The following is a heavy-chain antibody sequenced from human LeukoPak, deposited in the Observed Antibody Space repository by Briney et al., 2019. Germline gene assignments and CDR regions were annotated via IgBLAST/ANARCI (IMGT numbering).Heavy chain of an antibody. D-gene: IGHD3-22*01. Sequence: PSETLSLTCTVSGGSISSYYWSWIRQPAGKGLEWIGRIYTSGSTNYSPFLKSRVTMSVDTSKNQFSLKLSSVAAADTAVYYCARVYYYDSSGYPNGMDVWGQGTTVTVSS. V-gene: IGHV4-4*07. J-gene: IGHJ6*02. CDR3: ARVYYYDSSGYPNGMDV. CDR2: IYTSGST. CDR1: GGSISSYY.